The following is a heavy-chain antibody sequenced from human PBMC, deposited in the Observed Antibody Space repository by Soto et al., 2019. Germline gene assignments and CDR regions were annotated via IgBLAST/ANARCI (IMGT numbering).Heavy chain of an antibody. CDR3: ARLSHTGWSGYAQFDP. Sequence: GESLKISCKGSGYSFTSYWISWVRQMPGKGLEWMGRIDPSDSYTNYSPSFQGHVTISADKSISTAYLQWSSLKASDTAMYYCARLSHTGWSGYAQFDPWGQGTLVTVSS. CDR1: GYSFTSYW. V-gene: IGHV5-10-1*01. J-gene: IGHJ5*02. CDR2: IDPSDSYT. D-gene: IGHD3-3*01.